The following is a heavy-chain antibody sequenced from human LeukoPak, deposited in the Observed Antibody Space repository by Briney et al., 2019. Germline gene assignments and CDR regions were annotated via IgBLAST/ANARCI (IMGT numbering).Heavy chain of an antibody. V-gene: IGHV1-18*01. CDR3: ARVEGVRYCSSTSCYMAFEKPDY. J-gene: IGHJ4*02. CDR1: GGTFSSYA. CDR2: ISAYNGNT. Sequence: ASVKVSCKASGGTFSSYAISWVRQAPGQGLEWMGWISAYNGNTNYAQKLQGRVTMTTDTSTSTAYMELRSLRSDDTAVYYCARVEGVRYCSSTSCYMAFEKPDYWGQGTLVTVSS. D-gene: IGHD2-2*02.